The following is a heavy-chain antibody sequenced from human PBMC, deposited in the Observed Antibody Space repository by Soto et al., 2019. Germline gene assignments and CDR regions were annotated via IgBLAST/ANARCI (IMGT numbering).Heavy chain of an antibody. Sequence: ASVKVSCKASGYTFTSYAMHWVRQAPGQRLEWMGWINAGNGNTKYSQKFQGRVTITRDTSASTAYMELSSLRSEDTAVYYCALSLVPTIKYYYYCGMDVWGQGTRVIV. D-gene: IGHD6-13*01. CDR1: GYTFTSYA. V-gene: IGHV1-3*01. CDR2: INAGNGNT. J-gene: IGHJ6*02. CDR3: ALSLVPTIKYYYYCGMDV.